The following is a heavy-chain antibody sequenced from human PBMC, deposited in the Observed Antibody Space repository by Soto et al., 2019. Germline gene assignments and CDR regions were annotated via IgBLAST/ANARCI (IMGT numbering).Heavy chain of an antibody. J-gene: IGHJ2*01. V-gene: IGHV1-69*04. D-gene: IGHD5-12*01. CDR2: IIPILGIA. CDR3: AREYSGYDSWYFDL. Sequence: ASVKVSCKASGGTFSSYTISWVRQAPGQGLEWMGRIIPILGIANYAQKFQGRVTITADKSTSTAYMELSSLRSEDTAVYYCAREYSGYDSWYFDLWGRGTLVTVSS. CDR1: GGTFSSYT.